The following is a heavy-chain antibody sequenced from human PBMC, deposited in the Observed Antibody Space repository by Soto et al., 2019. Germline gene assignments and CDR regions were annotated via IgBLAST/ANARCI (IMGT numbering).Heavy chain of an antibody. Sequence: SETLSLTCAVYGGSFSGYYWNWLRQPPGEGLEWIGKIDQSGSTNYNPSLKSRVTMSVDTSRSQFSLKLTSVTAMDTAVYYCASNHLGTTPYRMDVWGQGTTVT. CDR1: GGSFSGYY. CDR2: IDQSGST. V-gene: IGHV4-34*01. J-gene: IGHJ6*02. CDR3: ASNHLGTTPYRMDV. D-gene: IGHD1-7*01.